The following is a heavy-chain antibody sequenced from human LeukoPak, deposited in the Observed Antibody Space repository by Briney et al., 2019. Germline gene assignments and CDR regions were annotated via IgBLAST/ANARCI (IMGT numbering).Heavy chain of an antibody. J-gene: IGHJ4*02. D-gene: IGHD3-16*02. CDR2: IKSRPSGGTT. CDR3: AKDVPFTGGGAILY. V-gene: IGHV3-15*05. CDR1: GFTFSSYE. Sequence: GGSLRLSCAASGFTFSSYEMNWVRQAPGKGLEWVGHIKSRPSGGTTDYAASVKGRFTISRDDSKNTLYLQMNSLKTEDTAVYYCAKDVPFTGGGAILYWGQGALVTVSS.